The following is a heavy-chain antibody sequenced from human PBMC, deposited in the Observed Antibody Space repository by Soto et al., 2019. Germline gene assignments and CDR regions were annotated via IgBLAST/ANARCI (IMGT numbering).Heavy chain of an antibody. CDR2: INPNSGGT. CDR1: GYTFTGSY. D-gene: IGHD4-4*01. Sequence: ASVKVSCKASGYTFTGSYMHWVRQAPGQGLEWMGWINPNSGGTNYAQKFQGRVTMTRDTSISTAYMELSRLRSDDTAVYYCAATVTTGDYYGMDVWGQGTTVTVSS. CDR3: AATVTTGDYYGMDV. V-gene: IGHV1-2*02. J-gene: IGHJ6*02.